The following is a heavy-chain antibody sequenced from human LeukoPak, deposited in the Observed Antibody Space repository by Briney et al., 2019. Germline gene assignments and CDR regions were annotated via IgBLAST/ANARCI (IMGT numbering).Heavy chain of an antibody. D-gene: IGHD1-26*01. V-gene: IGHV4-38-2*02. CDR3: ARGPIVGATRVDYYYYYYMDV. CDR1: GYSISSGYY. Sequence: SETLSLTCSVSGYSISSGYYWGWIRQPPGKGLEWIGSIYHSGSTYYNPSLKSRVTISVDTSKNQFSLKLSSVTAADTAVYYCARGPIVGATRVDYYYYYYMDVWGKGTTVTVSS. CDR2: IYHSGST. J-gene: IGHJ6*03.